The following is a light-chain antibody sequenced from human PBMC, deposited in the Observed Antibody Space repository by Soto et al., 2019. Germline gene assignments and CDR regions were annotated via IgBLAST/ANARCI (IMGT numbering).Light chain of an antibody. V-gene: IGLV3-21*04. CDR2: YDS. CDR3: QVWDSSSDVV. J-gene: IGLJ2*01. Sequence: SYELTQPPSVSGAPGKTVRITCGGNNIGSKSVHWYQQKPGQAPVLVIYYDSDRPSGIPERFSGSNAGNTATLTISSVEAGDEADYYCQVWDSSSDVVFGGGTKLTVL. CDR1: NIGSKS.